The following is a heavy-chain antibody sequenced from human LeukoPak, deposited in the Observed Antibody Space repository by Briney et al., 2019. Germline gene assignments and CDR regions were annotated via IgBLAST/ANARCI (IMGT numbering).Heavy chain of an antibody. CDR1: GFTFSVYW. Sequence: GGSLRLSCATSGFTFSVYWMYWVGQAPGKGLVGFSRISSDGSSTTYADSVKGRFTMSRDNAKSTLYLQMSSLRAEDTAVYYCARDRGAPDSFDLWGLGTMVTVSS. CDR2: ISSDGSST. D-gene: IGHD3-10*01. CDR3: ARDRGAPDSFDL. V-gene: IGHV3-74*01. J-gene: IGHJ3*01.